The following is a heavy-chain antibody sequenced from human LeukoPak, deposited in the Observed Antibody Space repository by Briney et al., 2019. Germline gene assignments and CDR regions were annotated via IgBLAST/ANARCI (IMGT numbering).Heavy chain of an antibody. J-gene: IGHJ4*02. D-gene: IGHD3-16*01. CDR2: ISWNSGYI. CDR3: ARGTVTGGRLDY. CDR1: GFTFDDYA. Sequence: GGSLRLSCAASGFTFDDYAMHWVRLVPGKGLEWVSGISWNSGYIGYADSVRGQFTLSRDNAKNSLYLQMNSLRPEDMALYYCARGTVTGGRLDYWGQGTLVTVSS. V-gene: IGHV3-9*03.